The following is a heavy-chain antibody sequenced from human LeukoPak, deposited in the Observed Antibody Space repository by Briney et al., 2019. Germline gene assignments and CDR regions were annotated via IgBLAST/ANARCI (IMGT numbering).Heavy chain of an antibody. V-gene: IGHV4-59*01. J-gene: IGHJ5*02. CDR1: GGSISSYY. D-gene: IGHD3-10*01. Sequence: SETLSLTCTVSGGSISSYYWSWIRQPPGKGLEGIGYIYYSGSTNYSPSLKSRVTISVDTSKNQFSLKLSSVTAADTAVYYCARDRDYYGSSNGWFDPWGQGTLVTVSS. CDR3: ARDRDYYGSSNGWFDP. CDR2: IYYSGST.